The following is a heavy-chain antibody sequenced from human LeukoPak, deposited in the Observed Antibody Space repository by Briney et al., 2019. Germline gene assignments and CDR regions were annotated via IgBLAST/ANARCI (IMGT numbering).Heavy chain of an antibody. Sequence: GGSLRLSCAASGFTVSSNYMSWVRQAPGKGLEWVSVIYSGGSTYYADSVKGRFTISRDNSKNTLYLQMNSLRVEDTAVYYCATLPYYYDSSGSYYFDYWGQGTLVTVSS. CDR3: ATLPYYYDSSGSYYFDY. D-gene: IGHD3-22*01. V-gene: IGHV3-53*05. CDR1: GFTVSSNY. CDR2: IYSGGST. J-gene: IGHJ4*02.